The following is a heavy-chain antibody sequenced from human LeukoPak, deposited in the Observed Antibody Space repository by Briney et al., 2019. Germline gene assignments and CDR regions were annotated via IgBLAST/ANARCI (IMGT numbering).Heavy chain of an antibody. CDR3: AKDITAA. V-gene: IGHV3-23*01. J-gene: IGHJ5*02. CDR2: ISGSGGTP. D-gene: IGHD6-13*01. CDR1: GFTFSSYA. Sequence: GGSLRLSCAASGFTFSSYAMSWVRQAPGKGLEWVSAISGSGGTPYYADSVKGRFTISRDNSKNTLFLQMNSPRAEDTAIYYCAKDITAAWGQGTLVTVSS.